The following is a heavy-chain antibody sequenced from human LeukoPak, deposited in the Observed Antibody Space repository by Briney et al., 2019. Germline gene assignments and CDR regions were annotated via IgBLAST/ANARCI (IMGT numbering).Heavy chain of an antibody. D-gene: IGHD3-22*01. CDR1: GFTFSSYA. CDR3: AKGGVTYYYDSSGQFDAFDI. V-gene: IGHV3-23*01. Sequence: QPGGSLRLSCAASGFTFSSYAMSWVRQAPGKGLEWVSAISGSGGSTYYADSMKGRFTISRDNSKNTLYLQMNSLRAEDTAVYYCAKGGVTYYYDSSGQFDAFDIWGQGTMVTVSS. J-gene: IGHJ3*02. CDR2: ISGSGGST.